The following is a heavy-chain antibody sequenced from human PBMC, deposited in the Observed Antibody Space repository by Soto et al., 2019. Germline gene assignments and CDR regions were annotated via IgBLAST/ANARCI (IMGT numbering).Heavy chain of an antibody. J-gene: IGHJ4*02. Sequence: EVLLVESGGGLVKPGGSLKLSCAASGFDFNSHTMSWVRQAPGKGLEWVSTISSKSAYIHYADSLKGRFTVSRDNAETSLYLHMTSLTVDDTAVYYCAKVGRYFPESTESDWGQGTLVTVSS. CDR2: ISSKSAYI. V-gene: IGHV3-21*01. CDR1: GFDFNSHT. D-gene: IGHD2-2*01. CDR3: AKVGRYFPESTESD.